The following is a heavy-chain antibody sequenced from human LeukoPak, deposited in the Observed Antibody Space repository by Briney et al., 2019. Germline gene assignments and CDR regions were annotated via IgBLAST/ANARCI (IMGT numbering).Heavy chain of an antibody. CDR1: GFTFSGYA. D-gene: IGHD5-18*01. CDR2: ISDRGGST. V-gene: IGHV3-23*01. J-gene: IGHJ6*02. CDR3: AKAPPDSYYYYYGMDV. Sequence: GGSLRLSCAASGFTFSGYAMTWVRHAPGKGLVWVSAISDRGGSTYYADSVKGRFTISRDNSKNTLYLQMNSLRAEDTAVYYCAKAPPDSYYYYYGMDVWGQGTTVTVSS.